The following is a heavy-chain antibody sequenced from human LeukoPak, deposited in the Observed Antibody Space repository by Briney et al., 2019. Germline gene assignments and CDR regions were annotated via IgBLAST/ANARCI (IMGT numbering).Heavy chain of an antibody. CDR3: ARWRYGYVIDY. CDR2: MNPNSGNT. V-gene: IGHV1-8*01. Sequence: GASVKVSCMASGYSFTSYDVNWVRQATGQGLEWMGWMNPNSGNTGYAQKFQGRVTMTRNTSISTAYMELSSLRSEDTAVYYCARWRYGYVIDYWGQGTLVTVSS. CDR1: GYSFTSYD. D-gene: IGHD5-18*01. J-gene: IGHJ4*02.